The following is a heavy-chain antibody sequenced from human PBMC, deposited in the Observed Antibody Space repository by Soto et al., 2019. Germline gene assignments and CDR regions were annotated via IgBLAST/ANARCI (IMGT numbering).Heavy chain of an antibody. V-gene: IGHV1-8*01. J-gene: IGHJ6*02. D-gene: IGHD3-9*01. Sequence: QVQLVQSGAEVKKPGASVKVSCKASGYTFTSYDINWVRQATGQGLEWMGWMNPNSGNTGYAQKFQGRVTMTRNTSISTAYMELSSLRSEDTAVYYCAREGSTGRYFDWLDYGMDVWGQGTTVTVSS. CDR1: GYTFTSYD. CDR2: MNPNSGNT. CDR3: AREGSTGRYFDWLDYGMDV.